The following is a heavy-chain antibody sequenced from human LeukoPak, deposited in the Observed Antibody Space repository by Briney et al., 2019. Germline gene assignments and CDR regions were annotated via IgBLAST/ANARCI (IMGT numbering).Heavy chain of an antibody. D-gene: IGHD4-11*01. V-gene: IGHV4-61*01. J-gene: IGHJ4*02. Sequence: SETLSLTCTVSGGPVSSGSYYWSWIRQPPGKGLEWIGYIYYSGSTNYNPSLKSRVTISVDTSKNQFSLKLSSVTAADTAVYYCARDYGPGLPLYYWGQGTLVTVSS. CDR3: ARDYGPGLPLYY. CDR2: IYYSGST. CDR1: GGPVSSGSYY.